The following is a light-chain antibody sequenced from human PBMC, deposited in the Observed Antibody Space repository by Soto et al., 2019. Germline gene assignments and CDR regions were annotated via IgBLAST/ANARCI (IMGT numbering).Light chain of an antibody. J-gene: IGKJ1*01. CDR1: QGIGNN. Sequence: DIQMTQSPSSLSASVGDGVTITCRASQGIGNNLGWYQHKPGKAPKRLIYSISTLQSGVPSRFSGSGSATEFTLTISSLQPEDFATYYCLQYKSYPWTFGQGTRVE. V-gene: IGKV1-17*01. CDR3: LQYKSYPWT. CDR2: SIS.